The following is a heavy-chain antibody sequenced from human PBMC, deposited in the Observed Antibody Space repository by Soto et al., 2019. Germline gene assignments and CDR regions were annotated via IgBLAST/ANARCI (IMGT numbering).Heavy chain of an antibody. CDR2: ISGSGGST. CDR3: ANHHPYSSHWDGGSFDY. V-gene: IGHV3-23*01. D-gene: IGHD6-13*01. CDR1: GFTFSSYA. J-gene: IGHJ4*02. Sequence: EVQLLESGGGLVQPGGSLRLSCAASGFTFSSYAMSWVRQAPGKGLEWVSAISGSGGSTYYADSVKGRFTISRDNSKNPLYPQMNRPRGEEPGVYYWANHHPYSSHWDGGSFDYWGQGTLVTVSS.